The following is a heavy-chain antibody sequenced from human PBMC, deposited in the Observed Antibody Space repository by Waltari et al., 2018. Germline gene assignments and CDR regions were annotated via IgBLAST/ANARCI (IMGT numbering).Heavy chain of an antibody. Sequence: QVQLVQSGAEVKKPGSSVKVSCKASGGTFSSYAISWVRPAPGQGLEWMGRIIPSFGTANYAQKFQGRVTITADESTSTAYMELSSLRSEDTAVYYCAREDYYDSSGFGSFDYWGQGTLVTVSS. CDR2: IIPSFGTA. D-gene: IGHD3-22*01. CDR1: GGTFSSYA. CDR3: AREDYYDSSGFGSFDY. V-gene: IGHV1-69*15. J-gene: IGHJ4*02.